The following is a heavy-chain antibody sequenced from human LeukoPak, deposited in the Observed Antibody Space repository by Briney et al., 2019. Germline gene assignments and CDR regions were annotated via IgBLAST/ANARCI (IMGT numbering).Heavy chain of an antibody. Sequence: GASVKVSCKASGYTFTSHGISWVRQAPGQGLEWMGWISAYNGNTNYAQKVKGRVTMTTDTSTSTAYMELRSLRSDDTAVYYCARLSGLGPDSPWELDRWGQGTLVTVSS. D-gene: IGHD1-26*01. V-gene: IGHV1-18*01. CDR3: ARLSGLGPDSPWELDR. CDR1: GYTFTSHG. CDR2: ISAYNGNT. J-gene: IGHJ4*02.